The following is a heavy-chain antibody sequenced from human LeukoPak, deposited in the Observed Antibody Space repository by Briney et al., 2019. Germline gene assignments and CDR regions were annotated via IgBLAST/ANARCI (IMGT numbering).Heavy chain of an antibody. Sequence: PGGSLRLSCAASGFTFSNYWMYWVRHAPGKGLVWVSRINSDGSGTIYADSVKDRFTISRDNAKNTLYLQMNSLRAEDTAVYSCVRGSHGFDFWGQGTLVTVSS. V-gene: IGHV3-74*01. CDR3: VRGSHGFDF. CDR1: GFTFSNYW. D-gene: IGHD6-13*01. J-gene: IGHJ4*02. CDR2: INSDGSGT.